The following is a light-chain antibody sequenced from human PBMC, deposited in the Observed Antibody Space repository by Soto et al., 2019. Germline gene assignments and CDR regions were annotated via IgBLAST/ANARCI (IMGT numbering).Light chain of an antibody. V-gene: IGKV3-15*01. J-gene: IGKJ1*01. CDR1: QSVSSN. CDR2: GAS. CDR3: QQYNSWPPWT. Sequence: ASPGEIATLSCMASQSVSSNLAWYQQKPGQAPRLLIYGASTRATGIPARFSGSGSGTEFTLTISSLQSEDFAVYYCQQYNSWPPWTFGQGTKVDIK.